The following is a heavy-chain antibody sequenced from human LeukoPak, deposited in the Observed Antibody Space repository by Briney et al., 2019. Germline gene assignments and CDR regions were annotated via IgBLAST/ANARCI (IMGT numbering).Heavy chain of an antibody. Sequence: AGGSLRLSCAATGFTFSSYAMHWVRQAPGEGLEWVAVISYDGSNKYYADSVKGRFTISRDNSKNTLYLQMNSLRAEDTAVYYCAVYSSSWSAFDYWGQGTLVTVSS. CDR2: ISYDGSNK. J-gene: IGHJ4*02. CDR3: AVYSSSWSAFDY. D-gene: IGHD6-13*01. V-gene: IGHV3-30-3*01. CDR1: GFTFSSYA.